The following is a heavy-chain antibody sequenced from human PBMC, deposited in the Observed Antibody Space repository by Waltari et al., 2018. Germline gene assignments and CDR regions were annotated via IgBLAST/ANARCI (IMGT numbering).Heavy chain of an antibody. CDR2: IKQDGSDK. J-gene: IGHJ6*04. CDR1: GFTFSEFW. CDR3: SSMDF. Sequence: EVQLVESGGGLVQPGGSLRLSCAASGFTFSEFWMSWVRQAPGKGLEWVANIKQDGSDKYYVESVKGRFTISRDNANNLLFLQMNSLRVDDTALYYCSSMDFWGKGTTVIVSP. V-gene: IGHV3-7*01.